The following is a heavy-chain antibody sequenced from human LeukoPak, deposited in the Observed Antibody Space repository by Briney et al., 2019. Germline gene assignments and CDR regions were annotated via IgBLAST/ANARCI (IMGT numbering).Heavy chain of an antibody. Sequence: GASVKVSCKASGYTFTSYAMNWVRQAPGQGLEWMGWINTNTGNPTYAQGFTGRFVFSLDTSVSTAYLQISSLKAEDTAVYYCARSDPRPDETDFDYWGQGTLVTVSS. V-gene: IGHV7-4-1*02. CDR1: GYTFTSYA. J-gene: IGHJ4*02. D-gene: IGHD1-14*01. CDR2: INTNTGNP. CDR3: ARSDPRPDETDFDY.